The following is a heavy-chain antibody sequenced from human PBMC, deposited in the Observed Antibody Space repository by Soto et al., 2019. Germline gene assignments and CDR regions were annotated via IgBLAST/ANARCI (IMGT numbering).Heavy chain of an antibody. CDR2: IYDSGST. J-gene: IGHJ4*02. CDR1: GDSLKNHY. D-gene: IGHD6-6*01. CDR3: ARVSPMSSSAADY. Sequence: SETLSLTCSVSGDSLKNHYWAWIRHSPGKGLEWIGNIYDSGSTNYSPALKSRVSMSVDTSKNLFSLKLSSVTAADTAVYYCARVSPMSSSAADYWGQGTLVTVSS. V-gene: IGHV4-59*11.